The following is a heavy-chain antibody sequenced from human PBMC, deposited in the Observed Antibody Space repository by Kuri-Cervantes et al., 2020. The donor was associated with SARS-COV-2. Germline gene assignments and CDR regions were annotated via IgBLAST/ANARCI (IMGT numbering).Heavy chain of an antibody. V-gene: IGHV1-69*05. CDR2: IIPIFGTA. J-gene: IGHJ4*02. CDR3: ARGHSSSSASNFDY. Sequence: SVKVSCKPSGGTFSSYAISWVRQAPGQGLEGMGGIIPIFGTANYAQKFQGRVTITTDESTSTAYMELSSLRSEDTAVYYCARGHSSSSASNFDYWGQGTLVTVSS. CDR1: GGTFSSYA. D-gene: IGHD6-6*01.